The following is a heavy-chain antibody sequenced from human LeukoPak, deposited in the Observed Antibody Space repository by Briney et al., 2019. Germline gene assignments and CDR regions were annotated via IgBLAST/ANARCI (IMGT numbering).Heavy chain of an antibody. V-gene: IGHV3-30-3*01. D-gene: IGHD5-18*01. Sequence: PGGSLRLSCAASGFTFSSYAMHWVRQAPGKGLEWVAVISYDGSNKYYADSVKGRFTISRDNSKNTLYLQMNSLRAEDTAVYYCARAGDTAMVMEYFDYWGQGTLVTVSS. CDR2: ISYDGSNK. CDR1: GFTFSSYA. J-gene: IGHJ4*02. CDR3: ARAGDTAMVMEYFDY.